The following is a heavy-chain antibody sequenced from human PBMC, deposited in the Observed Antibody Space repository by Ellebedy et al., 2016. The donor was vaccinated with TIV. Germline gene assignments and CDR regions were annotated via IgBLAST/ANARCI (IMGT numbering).Heavy chain of an antibody. CDR1: GGSFSGYY. Sequence: SETLSLTCAVYGGSFSGYYWSWIRQPPGKGLEWIGDINHRGSTNYNPSLKSRVTISVDTPKDQFSLKLTSVTAADTAVYYCARLETGHFDYWGQGTLVTVSS. CDR3: ARLETGHFDY. V-gene: IGHV4-34*01. CDR2: INHRGST. D-gene: IGHD1-1*01. J-gene: IGHJ4*02.